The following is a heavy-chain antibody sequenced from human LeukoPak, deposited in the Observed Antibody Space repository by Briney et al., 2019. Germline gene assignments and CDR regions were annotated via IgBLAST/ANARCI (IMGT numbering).Heavy chain of an antibody. D-gene: IGHD5-24*01. V-gene: IGHV1-69*13. CDR2: IIPIFGTA. CDR3: ARDRDGYNHNWFDP. J-gene: IGHJ5*02. CDR1: GGTFSSYA. Sequence: GASVKVSCKASGGTFSSYATSWVRQAPGQGLEWMGGIIPIFGTANYAQKFQGRVTITADESTSTAHMELSSLRSEDTAVYYCARDRDGYNHNWFDPWGQGTLVTVSS.